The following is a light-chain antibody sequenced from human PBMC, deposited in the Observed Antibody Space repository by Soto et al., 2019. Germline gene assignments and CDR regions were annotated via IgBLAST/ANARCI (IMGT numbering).Light chain of an antibody. CDR2: AAS. J-gene: IGKJ4*01. V-gene: IGKV1-27*01. CDR1: QGISNY. Sequence: DIQMTQSPSSLSASVGDRVTITCRASQGISNYLAWYQQKPGKVPKLLIYAASTLQSGVPSRFSGSGSGTDFTLTISSPQPEDVATHYCQKYNSAPLTFGGGTKVEIK. CDR3: QKYNSAPLT.